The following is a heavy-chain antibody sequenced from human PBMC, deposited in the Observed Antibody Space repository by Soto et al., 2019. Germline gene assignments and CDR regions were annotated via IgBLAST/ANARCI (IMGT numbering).Heavy chain of an antibody. J-gene: IGHJ4*02. CDR1: GFTFSSYA. CDR2: ISGSGGST. V-gene: IGHV3-23*01. Sequence: GGSLRLSCAASGFTFSSYAMSWVRQAPGKGLEWVSAISGSGGSTYYADSVKGRFTISRDNSKNTLYLQMNSLRAEDTAVYYCAKVGAHSSGWYGADYFDYWGQGTLVTVYS. D-gene: IGHD6-19*01. CDR3: AKVGAHSSGWYGADYFDY.